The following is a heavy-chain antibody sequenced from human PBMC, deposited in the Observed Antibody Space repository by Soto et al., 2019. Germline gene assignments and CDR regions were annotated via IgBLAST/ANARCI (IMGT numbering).Heavy chain of an antibody. Sequence: SETLSLTCTVSGGSVSTAPYHWSWIRQSPRNGLEWIGNIYYTGSTNYNPSFESRVAISLDTSKNQFSLKLSSVTAADTAVYYCASVTYNDPMTGYYRGYYYFGMDVWGQGTTVTVSS. CDR2: IYYTGST. J-gene: IGHJ6*02. V-gene: IGHV4-61*01. D-gene: IGHD3-9*01. CDR3: ASVTYNDPMTGYYRGYYYFGMDV. CDR1: GGSVSTAPYH.